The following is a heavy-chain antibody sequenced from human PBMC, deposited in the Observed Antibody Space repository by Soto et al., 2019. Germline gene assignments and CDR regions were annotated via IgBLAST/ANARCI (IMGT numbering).Heavy chain of an antibody. CDR3: ARRKHIVVVAAANGMDV. D-gene: IGHD2-21*02. V-gene: IGHV1-18*01. Sequence: QVQLVQSGAEVKKPGASVKVSCKASGYTFTSYGISWVRQAPGQGLEWMGWISAYNGNTNYAQKLQGRVTMTTDTSXSXXYRELRSLRADDTAVDYCARRKHIVVVAAANGMDVWGQGTTVTVSS. CDR2: ISAYNGNT. J-gene: IGHJ6*02. CDR1: GYTFTSYG.